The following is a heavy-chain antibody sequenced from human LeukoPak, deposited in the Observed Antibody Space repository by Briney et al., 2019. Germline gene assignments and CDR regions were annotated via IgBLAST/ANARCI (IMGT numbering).Heavy chain of an antibody. V-gene: IGHV1-8*03. CDR1: GYTFTSYD. CDR3: ARGAAGATAWYFDL. D-gene: IGHD4/OR15-4a*01. Sequence: ASVKVSCKASGYTFTSYDINWVRQATGQGLEWMGWMNPNSSKTGYAQKFQVGVTSTRNPSISTAYLELSSLRSEDTAVYYCARGAAGATAWYFDLWGRGTLVTVSS. CDR2: MNPNSSKT. J-gene: IGHJ2*01.